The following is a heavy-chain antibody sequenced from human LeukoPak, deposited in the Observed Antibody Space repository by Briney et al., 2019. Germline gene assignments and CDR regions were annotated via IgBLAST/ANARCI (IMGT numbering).Heavy chain of an antibody. Sequence: GGSLRLSCAASGFTFSSYSMNWVRQAPGKGLEWVSSISSSSYIYYADSVKGRFTISRDNAKNSLYLQMNSLRAEDTAVYYCATGGYGGNQRRVDYWGQGTLVTVSS. D-gene: IGHD4-23*01. J-gene: IGHJ4*02. CDR1: GFTFSSYS. CDR2: ISSSSYI. V-gene: IGHV3-21*01. CDR3: ATGGYGGNQRRVDY.